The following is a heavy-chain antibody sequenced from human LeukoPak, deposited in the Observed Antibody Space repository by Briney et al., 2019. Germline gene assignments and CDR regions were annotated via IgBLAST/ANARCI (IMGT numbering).Heavy chain of an antibody. V-gene: IGHV1-46*01. D-gene: IGHD6-13*01. CDR1: GYTFTSYD. Sequence: ASVKVSCKASGYTFTSYDINWVRQAPGQGLEWMGIINPSGGSTSYAQKFQGRVTMTRDMSTSTVYMELSSLRSEDTAVYYCARGVAAAGTPSYNWFDPWGQGTLVTVSS. CDR3: ARGVAAAGTPSYNWFDP. CDR2: INPSGGST. J-gene: IGHJ5*02.